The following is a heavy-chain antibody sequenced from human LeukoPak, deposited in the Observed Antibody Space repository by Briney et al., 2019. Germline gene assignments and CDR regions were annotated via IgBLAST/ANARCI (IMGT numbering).Heavy chain of an antibody. Sequence: KTSETLSLTCAVYGESFSEYYWSWIRQPPGKGLEWIGQINHSGGTNYHPSLKTRVTISLDTSKNQVSLKLRSVTAADTAVYYCAFEGPVSGYASDPWGQGALVAVSS. CDR1: GESFSEYY. CDR3: AFEGPVSGYASDP. D-gene: IGHD5-12*01. V-gene: IGHV4-34*01. J-gene: IGHJ5*02. CDR2: INHSGGT.